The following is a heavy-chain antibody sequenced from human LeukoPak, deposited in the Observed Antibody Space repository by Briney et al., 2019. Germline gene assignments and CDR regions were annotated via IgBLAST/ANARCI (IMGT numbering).Heavy chain of an antibody. D-gene: IGHD4-17*01. CDR2: INHSGST. J-gene: IGHJ6*03. Sequence: SETLSLTCAVYGVSFSCHYWNWIRQPPGKGLEWIGEINHSGSTNYNPSLKSRVTISVDTSKNQFSLKLSSVTAADTAVYYCARGQMTTVTTTPFYYYYYMDVWGKGTTVTVSS. V-gene: IGHV4-34*01. CDR3: ARGQMTTVTTTPFYYYYYMDV. CDR1: GVSFSCHY.